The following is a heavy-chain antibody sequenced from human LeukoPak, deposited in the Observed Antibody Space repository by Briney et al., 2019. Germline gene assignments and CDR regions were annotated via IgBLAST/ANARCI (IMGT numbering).Heavy chain of an antibody. CDR2: ISPANSDI. V-gene: IGHV5-51*01. Sequence: GESLKISCKGSGFSFTSFWIGWVRQMPVKGLEWMGMISPANSDIRYSPSFQGQVTISADKSISTAYLQWSSLEASDTAMYYCARSHGAYWGQGTLITVSS. CDR1: GFSFTSFW. J-gene: IGHJ4*02. CDR3: ARSHGAY.